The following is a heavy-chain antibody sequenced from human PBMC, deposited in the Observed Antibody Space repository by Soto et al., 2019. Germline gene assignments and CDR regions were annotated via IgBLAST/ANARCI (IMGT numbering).Heavy chain of an antibody. J-gene: IGHJ4*02. CDR2: ISFDGSKK. CDR1: GFTFSSYG. Sequence: QVQLVESGGGVVQPGRSLRLSCAASGFTFSSYGMSWVRQAPGKGLESVAVISFDGSKKYYADSVKGRCTISRDNSKYTRYLYMNRPSAEYTAVYDYEKALCANHIDGYPCRYFDYWGQGTLVTVSS. V-gene: IGHV3-30*18. CDR3: EKALCANHIDGYPCRYFDY. D-gene: IGHD5-18*01.